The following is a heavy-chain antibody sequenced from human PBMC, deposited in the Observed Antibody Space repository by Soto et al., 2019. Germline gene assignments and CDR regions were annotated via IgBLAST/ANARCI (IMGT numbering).Heavy chain of an antibody. CDR1: VSTGSGNY. V-gene: IGHV3-53*01. CDR3: ARGATLIPGVY. CDR2: IYAGGSS. J-gene: IGHJ4*02. Sequence: VGSLRLSCAASVSTGSGNYMHWVRQGPGKGLEWVSVIYAGGSSYYAESVKGRFTVSRDDSKNTLYLQMNSLRPDDTAVYFRARGATLIPGVYWGRGTLVTVSS. D-gene: IGHD2-21*01.